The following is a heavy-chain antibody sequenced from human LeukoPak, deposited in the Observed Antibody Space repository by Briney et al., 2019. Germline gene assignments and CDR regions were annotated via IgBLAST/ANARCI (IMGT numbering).Heavy chain of an antibody. CDR1: GYSIRSDDY. D-gene: IGHD6-13*01. J-gene: IGHJ5*02. Sequence: SETLSLTCTVSGYSIRSDDYWGWVRQSPGKVLEWIGIIGNSGTTYYNPSLKRRVTIPRDTSKNQLSLRLSSVTAADTAVYYCAREVGIAAAVSYNWFDPWGRGTLVTVSS. CDR2: IGNSGTT. CDR3: AREVGIAAAVSYNWFDP. V-gene: IGHV4-38-2*02.